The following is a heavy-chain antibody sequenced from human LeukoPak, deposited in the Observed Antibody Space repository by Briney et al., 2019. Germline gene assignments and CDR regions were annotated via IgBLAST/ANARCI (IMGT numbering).Heavy chain of an antibody. CDR2: IRSIGGSI. V-gene: IGHV3-64D*06. CDR3: VKDGDSAGWYYYFDY. CDR1: GFTFSSYA. Sequence: QPGESLRLSCSASGFTFSSYAMHWVRQAPGKGLEYVSGIRSIGGSINYADSVKGRFTISRDNSKNTVYLQMSSLRAEDTAVYYCVKDGDSAGWYYYFDYWGQGTLVTVSS. J-gene: IGHJ4*02. D-gene: IGHD6-19*01.